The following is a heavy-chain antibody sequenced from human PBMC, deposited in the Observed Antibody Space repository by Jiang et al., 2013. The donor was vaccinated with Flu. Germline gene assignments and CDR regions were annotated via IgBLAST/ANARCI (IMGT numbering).Heavy chain of an antibody. V-gene: IGHV4-4*02. CDR3: AKDHGGNNNFDY. CDR1: GDSISGANW. Sequence: SLTCAVSGDSISGANWWSWVRQPPGKGLEWIGDIYYTGRTHYNPSLNNRVTISVDKSKNQFSLNLTSVTAADTAVYYCAKDHGGNNNFDYWGQGALVTVSS. CDR2: IYYTGRT. J-gene: IGHJ4*02. D-gene: IGHD3-16*01.